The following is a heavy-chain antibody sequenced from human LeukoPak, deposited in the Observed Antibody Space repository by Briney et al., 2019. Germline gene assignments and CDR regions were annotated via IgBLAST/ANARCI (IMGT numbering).Heavy chain of an antibody. CDR3: AKDLTGIQLYLYYFDY. Sequence: GGSLRLSCAASGFTFSSYAMSWVRQAPGKGLEWVSAISGSGDSTYYADSVKGRFTISRDNSKNTLYLQMNSLRAEDTAVYYCAKDLTGIQLYLYYFDYWGQGTLVTVSS. CDR2: ISGSGDST. J-gene: IGHJ4*02. CDR1: GFTFSSYA. D-gene: IGHD5-18*01. V-gene: IGHV3-23*01.